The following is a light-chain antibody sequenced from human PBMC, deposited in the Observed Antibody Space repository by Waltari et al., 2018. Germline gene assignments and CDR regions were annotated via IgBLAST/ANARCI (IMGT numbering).Light chain of an antibody. CDR3: QNHERLPAT. Sequence: EVVLTQSPGTLSLSPGETATLSCRASQSVGRYLAWYQQKSGQAPRLLSYGASNRATGIPDRFSGSGSGTDFSLTISRLEAEDFAVYYCQNHERLPATFGQGTKVEIK. J-gene: IGKJ1*01. CDR1: QSVGRY. CDR2: GAS. V-gene: IGKV3-20*01.